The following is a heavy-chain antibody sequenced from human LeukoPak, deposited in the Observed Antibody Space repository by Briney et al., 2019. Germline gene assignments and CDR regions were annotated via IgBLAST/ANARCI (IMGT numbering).Heavy chain of an antibody. Sequence: GGSLRLSRAASGFTLNKYAMCCVRPAPGKGLEWVSGFSGSGYTTYYADSVKGRFTISRDNTKNSVYLQMSSLRAEDTAVYYCAREVWGPEYWGQGTLVTVSS. CDR3: AREVWGPEY. J-gene: IGHJ4*02. CDR1: GFTLNKYA. CDR2: FSGSGYTT. D-gene: IGHD1-14*01. V-gene: IGHV3-23*01.